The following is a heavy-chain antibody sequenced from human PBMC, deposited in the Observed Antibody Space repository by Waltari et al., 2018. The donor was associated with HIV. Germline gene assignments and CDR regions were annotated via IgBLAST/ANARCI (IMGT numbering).Heavy chain of an antibody. CDR1: VYTFTAYY. V-gene: IGHV1-2*06. Sequence: QVQLVQSGAEGKKPGASVKVSGKAPVYTFTAYYMHWVRQAPGQGLEWMGRINLNSGDTNYGQKFQGRVTMTRDTSISTAYMELSRLRSDDTAVYYCARDSYYYDSSGFFPDFWGQGTLVTVSS. D-gene: IGHD3-22*01. CDR2: INLNSGDT. J-gene: IGHJ4*02. CDR3: ARDSYYYDSSGFFPDF.